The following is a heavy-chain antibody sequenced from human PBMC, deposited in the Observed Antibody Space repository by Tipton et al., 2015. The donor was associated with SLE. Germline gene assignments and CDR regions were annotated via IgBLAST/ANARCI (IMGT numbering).Heavy chain of an antibody. J-gene: IGHJ5*02. Sequence: LRLSCTVSGGSISSGGYYWGWIRQPPGKGLEWIGSIYHSGSTYYNPSLKSRVTISVDTSKNQFSLKLSSVTAADTAVYYCARYPESNYHWFDPWGQGALVTVSS. CDR1: GGSISSGGYY. V-gene: IGHV4-39*07. CDR2: IYHSGST. CDR3: ARYPESNYHWFDP. D-gene: IGHD4-11*01.